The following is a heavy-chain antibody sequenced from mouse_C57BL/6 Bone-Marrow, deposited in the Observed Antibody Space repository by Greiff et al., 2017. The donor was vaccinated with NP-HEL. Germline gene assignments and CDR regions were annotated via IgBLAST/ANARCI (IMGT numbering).Heavy chain of an antibody. D-gene: IGHD2-5*01. Sequence: VQLQQSGAELVKPGASVKLSCKASGYTFTSYWMHWVKQRPGQGLEWIGMIHPNSGSTNYNEKFKSKATLTVDKSSSTAYMQLSSLTSEDSAVYYCANYSNFPYAMDYWGQGTSVTVSS. CDR1: GYTFTSYW. J-gene: IGHJ4*01. CDR3: ANYSNFPYAMDY. V-gene: IGHV1-64*01. CDR2: IHPNSGST.